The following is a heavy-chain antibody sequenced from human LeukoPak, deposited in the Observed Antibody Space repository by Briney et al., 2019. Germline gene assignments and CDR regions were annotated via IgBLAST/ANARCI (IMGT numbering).Heavy chain of an antibody. Sequence: ASVKVSCKASGYTFTSYDINWVRQATGQGLEWMGWMHPNSGNTGYAQKFQGRVTMTRNTSISTAYMELSSLRSEDTAVYYCARGRIPRDSSGWHGTPGNWFDPWGQGTLVTVSS. CDR3: ARGRIPRDSSGWHGTPGNWFDP. D-gene: IGHD6-19*01. V-gene: IGHV1-8*01. CDR1: GYTFTSYD. CDR2: MHPNSGNT. J-gene: IGHJ5*02.